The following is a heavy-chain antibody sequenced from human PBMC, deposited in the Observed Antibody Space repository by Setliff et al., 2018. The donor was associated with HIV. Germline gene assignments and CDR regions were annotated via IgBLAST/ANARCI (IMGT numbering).Heavy chain of an antibody. D-gene: IGHD3-22*01. V-gene: IGHV4-61*02. J-gene: IGHJ6*03. Sequence: LSLTCTVSGGSISGGSYYWSWIRQPAGKGLEWIGRIYTSGSTNYNPSLKSRVTISVDTSKNQFSLKLRSVAAADTAVYYCARETYYYDNPQYYYYYMDVWGKGTTVTVSS. CDR2: IYTSGST. CDR3: ARETYYYDNPQYYYYYMDV. CDR1: GGSISGGSYY.